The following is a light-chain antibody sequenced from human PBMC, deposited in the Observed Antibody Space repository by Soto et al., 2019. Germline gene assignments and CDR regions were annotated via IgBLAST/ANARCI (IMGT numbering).Light chain of an antibody. CDR1: QSISTF. V-gene: IGKV1-39*01. CDR3: QENYSAPYT. J-gene: IGKJ2*01. CDR2: AAS. Sequence: DIQMTQSPSSLSASVGDRVTLTCRASQSISTFLNWYQQKPGHAPKLLIYAASNLQSGVPSRFSGSGSGTDFTLSISSLQSEDFATYYCQENYSAPYTFGQGTKLEI.